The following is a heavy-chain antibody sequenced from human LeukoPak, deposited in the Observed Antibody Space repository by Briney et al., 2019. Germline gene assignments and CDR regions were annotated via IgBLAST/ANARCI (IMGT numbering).Heavy chain of an antibody. J-gene: IGHJ4*02. V-gene: IGHV1-46*01. CDR1: GYTFTSYG. Sequence: ASVKVSCKASGYTFTSYGISWVRQAPGQGLEWMGIINPSGGSTSYAQKFQGRVTMTRDTSTSTVYMELSSLRSEDTAVYYCARDRSRDGYNIDYWGQGTLVTVSS. CDR2: INPSGGST. CDR3: ARDRSRDGYNIDY. D-gene: IGHD5-24*01.